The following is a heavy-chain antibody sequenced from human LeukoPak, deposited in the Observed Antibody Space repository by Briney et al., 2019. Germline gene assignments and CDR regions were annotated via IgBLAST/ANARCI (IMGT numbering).Heavy chain of an antibody. CDR1: GGSISSSSYY. J-gene: IGHJ5*02. CDR2: IYYSGST. Sequence: SETLSLTCTVSGGSISSSSYYWGWIRQPPGKGLEWIGSIYYSGSTYYNPSLKSRVTISVDTSKNQFSLKLSSVTAADTAVYYCARDNHGSGSYYTENWFDPWGQGTLVTVSS. D-gene: IGHD3-10*01. V-gene: IGHV4-39*07. CDR3: ARDNHGSGSYYTENWFDP.